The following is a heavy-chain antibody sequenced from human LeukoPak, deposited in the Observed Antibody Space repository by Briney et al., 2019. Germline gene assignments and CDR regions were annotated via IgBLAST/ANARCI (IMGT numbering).Heavy chain of an antibody. Sequence: TLSLTCTVSGGYISSGGYYWSWIRQPAGKGVEWIGRIYTSGSTNYNPSLKSRVTMSVDTSKNQFSLKLSSVTAADTAVYYCAREAWTIFGVVINPFDYWGQGTLVTVSS. CDR1: GGYISSGGYY. J-gene: IGHJ4*02. CDR3: AREAWTIFGVVINPFDY. D-gene: IGHD3-3*01. CDR2: IYTSGST. V-gene: IGHV4-61*02.